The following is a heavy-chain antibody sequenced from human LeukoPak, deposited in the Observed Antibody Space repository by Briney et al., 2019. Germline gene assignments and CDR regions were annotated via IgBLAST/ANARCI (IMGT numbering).Heavy chain of an antibody. CDR2: ISSDGTNT. CDR3: GRDRTGSYYRDPDY. J-gene: IGHJ4*02. D-gene: IGHD3-10*01. V-gene: IGHV3-30*04. CDR1: GFTFSNYA. Sequence: GGSLRLSCSASGFTFSNYAIHWVRQAPGKGLEWVTVISSDGTNTYYADSVRGRFTISRDNSRDTLYLQMSSLRAEDTAVYYCGRDRTGSYYRDPDYWGQGTLVTVSS.